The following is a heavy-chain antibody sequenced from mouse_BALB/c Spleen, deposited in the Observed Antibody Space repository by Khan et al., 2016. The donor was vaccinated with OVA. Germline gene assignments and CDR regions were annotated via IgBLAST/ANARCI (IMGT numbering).Heavy chain of an antibody. CDR3: TRSGYGSFAY. D-gene: IGHD2-2*01. J-gene: IGHJ3*01. CDR2: INPNNGGS. CDR1: GYTFTSYY. V-gene: IGHV1S81*02. Sequence: QVQLKESGAELVKPGASVKLSCKASGYTFTSYYMYWVKQRPGQGLEWIGEINPNNGGSNCNEKFKSKATLTLDKSSSTAYMQLSSLTSEDSAVYYCTRSGYGSFAYWGQGTLVTVSA.